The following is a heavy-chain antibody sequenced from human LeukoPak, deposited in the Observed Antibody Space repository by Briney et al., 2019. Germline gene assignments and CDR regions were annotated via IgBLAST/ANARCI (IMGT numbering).Heavy chain of an antibody. CDR1: SASISSNSSY. V-gene: IGHV4-39*01. J-gene: IGHJ4*02. Sequence: SETLSLTCTVSSASISSNSSYWGWIRQPPGKGLEWIGSIFDSGRTYYNPSLKSRLTISVDTATNQFSLKLTSVTAADTAVYYCAKHGLCPGGRCYSPGQFDYCGQGILVAVSS. D-gene: IGHD2-15*01. CDR2: IFDSGRT. CDR3: AKHGLCPGGRCYSPGQFDY.